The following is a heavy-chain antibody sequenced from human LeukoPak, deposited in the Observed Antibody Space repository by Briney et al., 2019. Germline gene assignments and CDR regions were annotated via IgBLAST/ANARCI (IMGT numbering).Heavy chain of an antibody. Sequence: GGSLRLSCAASGFTFSSYAMHWVRQAPGKGLEWVAVISFDGSNKYYADSVKGRFTISRDNSKNTLYLQMNSLRAEDTAVYYCAREELGSSLGFDPWGQGTLVTVSS. J-gene: IGHJ5*02. CDR3: AREELGSSLGFDP. V-gene: IGHV3-30-3*01. CDR1: GFTFSSYA. CDR2: ISFDGSNK. D-gene: IGHD3-16*01.